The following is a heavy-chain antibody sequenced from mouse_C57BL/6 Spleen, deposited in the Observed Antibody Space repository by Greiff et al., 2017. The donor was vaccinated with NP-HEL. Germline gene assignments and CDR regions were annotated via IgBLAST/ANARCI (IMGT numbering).Heavy chain of an antibody. Sequence: QVQLKQPGAELVMPGASVKLSCKASGYTFTSYWMHWVKQRPGQGLEWIGEIDPSDSYTNYNQKFKGKSTLTVDKSSSTAYMQLSSLTSEDSAVYYCARKGVYYYGSSLYYFDYWGQGTTLTVSS. CDR1: GYTFTSYW. D-gene: IGHD1-1*01. J-gene: IGHJ2*01. CDR3: ARKGVYYYGSSLYYFDY. CDR2: IDPSDSYT. V-gene: IGHV1-69*01.